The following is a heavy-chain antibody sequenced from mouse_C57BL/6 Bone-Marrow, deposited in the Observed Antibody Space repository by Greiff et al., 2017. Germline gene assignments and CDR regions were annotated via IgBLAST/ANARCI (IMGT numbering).Heavy chain of an antibody. D-gene: IGHD1-1*01. CDR2: INPYNGGT. V-gene: IGHV1-19*01. Sequence: EVHLVESGPVLVKPGASVKMSCKASGYTFTDYYMNWVKQSHGKSLEWIGVINPYNGGTSYNQKFKGKATLTVDKSSSTAYMELNSLTSEDSAVYYCASSYNYAMDYWGQGTSVTVSS. CDR1: GYTFTDYY. J-gene: IGHJ4*01. CDR3: ASSYNYAMDY.